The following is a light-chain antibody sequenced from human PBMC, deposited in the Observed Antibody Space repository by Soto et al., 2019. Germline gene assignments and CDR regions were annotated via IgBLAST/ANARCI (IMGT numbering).Light chain of an antibody. CDR2: DVS. J-gene: IGKJ1*01. Sequence: TLSPSTXSVSPGPRSPVSCRESESVRSKLVWYQQKTGKAXRXXXYDVSNRETGIPARLRGSGSGTEFNINISILEPEDFAVYYCHQRSNWPRTFGQGTKVEI. V-gene: IGKV3-11*01. CDR1: ESVRSK. CDR3: HQRSNWPRT.